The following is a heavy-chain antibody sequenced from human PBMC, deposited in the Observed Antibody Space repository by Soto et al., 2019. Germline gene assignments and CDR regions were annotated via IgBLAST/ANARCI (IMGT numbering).Heavy chain of an antibody. CDR3: ATTQGSSYGYYYYYGMDV. Sequence: VSLRLSCAASGFTFTTYAMNWVRQAPGKGLEWVSSISGSGGGTYYADSVRGRFTISRDSSKNTVYLKLNSLRVEETAVYYCATTQGSSYGYYYYYGMDVWGQGTTVTVSS. D-gene: IGHD5-18*01. J-gene: IGHJ6*02. CDR1: GFTFTTYA. CDR2: ISGSGGGT. V-gene: IGHV3-23*01.